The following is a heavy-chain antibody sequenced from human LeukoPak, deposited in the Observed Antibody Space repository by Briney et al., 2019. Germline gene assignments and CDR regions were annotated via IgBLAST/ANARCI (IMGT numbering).Heavy chain of an antibody. D-gene: IGHD1-26*01. Sequence: HGASVKVSCKASGYTFTGYYMHWVRQAPGQGLEWMGWINPNSGGTNYAQKFQGRVTMTRDTSISTAYMELSRLRSDDTAVYYSARASGSYWWFDSWGQGTLVTVSS. J-gene: IGHJ5*01. CDR3: ARASGSYWWFDS. V-gene: IGHV1-2*02. CDR1: GYTFTGYY. CDR2: INPNSGGT.